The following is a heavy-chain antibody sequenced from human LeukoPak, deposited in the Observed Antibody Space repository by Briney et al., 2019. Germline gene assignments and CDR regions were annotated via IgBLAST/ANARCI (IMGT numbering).Heavy chain of an antibody. CDR2: ISGSGGST. D-gene: IGHD2-2*01. CDR3: AKDKFNQPEGLFDY. J-gene: IGHJ4*02. Sequence: PGGSLRLSCAASGFTFSSYAMSWVRQAPGKGLEWVSAISGSGGSTYYADSVKGRFTISRDNSKNTLYLQMNSLRAEDTAVYHCAKDKFNQPEGLFDYWGQGTLVTVSS. CDR1: GFTFSSYA. V-gene: IGHV3-23*01.